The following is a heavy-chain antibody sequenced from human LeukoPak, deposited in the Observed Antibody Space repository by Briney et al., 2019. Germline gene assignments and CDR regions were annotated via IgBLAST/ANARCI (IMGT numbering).Heavy chain of an antibody. CDR2: IYSGGST. V-gene: IGHV3-66*01. Sequence: PGGSLRLSCAASGFTVSSNYMSWVRQAPGKGLEWVLVIYSGGSTYYADSVKGRFTISRDNSKNTLYLQMNSLRAEDTAVYYCARVLHRVAVAAYWGQGTLVTVSS. CDR3: ARVLHRVAVAAY. CDR1: GFTVSSNY. J-gene: IGHJ4*02. D-gene: IGHD6-19*01.